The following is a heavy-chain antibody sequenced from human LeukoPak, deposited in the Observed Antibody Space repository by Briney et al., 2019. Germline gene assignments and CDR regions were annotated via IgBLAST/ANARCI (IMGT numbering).Heavy chain of an antibody. D-gene: IGHD2-15*01. Sequence: SETLSLTCAVYGGSFSGYYWSWIRQPPGKGLEWIGEINHSGSTNYNPSLKSRVTISVDTSKNQFSLKLSSVTAADTAVYYCARGRYCSGGSCKKNYYMDVWGEGTTVTVSS. CDR1: GGSFSGYY. CDR3: ARGRYCSGGSCKKNYYMDV. CDR2: INHSGST. V-gene: IGHV4-34*01. J-gene: IGHJ6*03.